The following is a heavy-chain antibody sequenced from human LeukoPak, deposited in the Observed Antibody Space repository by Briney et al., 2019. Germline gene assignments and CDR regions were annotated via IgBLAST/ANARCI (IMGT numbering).Heavy chain of an antibody. V-gene: IGHV4-34*01. J-gene: IGHJ4*02. CDR2: INHSGST. D-gene: IGHD6-19*01. CDR3: ARAPSGWFPFDY. CDR1: GGSFSGYY. Sequence: SETLSLTCAVYGGSFSGYYWSWIRQPPGKGLEWIGEINHSGSTNYNPSLKSRVTISVDTSKNQFSLKLSSVTAADTAVYYCARAPSGWFPFDYWGQGTLVTVSS.